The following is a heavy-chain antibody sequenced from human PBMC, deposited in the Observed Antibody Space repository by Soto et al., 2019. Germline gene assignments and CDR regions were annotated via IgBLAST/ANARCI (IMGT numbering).Heavy chain of an antibody. CDR3: ARDSSSCRGGHCYFAN. V-gene: IGHV3-72*01. J-gene: IGHJ4*02. D-gene: IGHD2-21*02. Sequence: GGSLRLSCAVSGFTFSDHFMDWVRQAPGKGLEWVGRIRSKASNYITEYAASVKGRFTISRDDSKNSLYLQMNSLKIEDTAVYFCARDSSSCRGGHCYFANWVQGTLVTVSS. CDR2: IRSKASNYIT. CDR1: GFTFSDHF.